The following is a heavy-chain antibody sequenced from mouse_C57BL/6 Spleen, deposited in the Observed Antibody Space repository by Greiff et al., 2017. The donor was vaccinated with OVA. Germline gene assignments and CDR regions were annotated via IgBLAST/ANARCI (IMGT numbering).Heavy chain of an antibody. J-gene: IGHJ3*01. D-gene: IGHD2-3*01. V-gene: IGHV1-19*01. CDR3: ARWGGLYDGGWFAY. CDR1: GYTFTDYY. CDR2: IDPSDSYT. Sequence: EVQLQQSGPVLVKPGASVKMSCKASGYTFTDYYMNWVKQSHGKSLEWIGEIDPSDSYTNYNQKFKGKATLTVDTSSSTAYMQLSSLTSEDSAVYYCARWGGLYDGGWFAYWGQGTLVTVSA.